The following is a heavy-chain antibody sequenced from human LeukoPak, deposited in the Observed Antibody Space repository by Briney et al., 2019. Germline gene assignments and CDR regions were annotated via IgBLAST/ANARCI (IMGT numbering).Heavy chain of an antibody. CDR2: IYPGDSDT. Sequence: GESLKISCKGSGYSSTSYWIGWVRQMPGKGLEWMGIIYPGDSDTRYSPSFQGQVTISADKSISTAYLQWSSLKASDTAMYYCARHKSDYVWGSYRESDYWGQGTLVTVSS. D-gene: IGHD3-16*02. CDR1: GYSSTSYW. CDR3: ARHKSDYVWGSYRESDY. J-gene: IGHJ4*02. V-gene: IGHV5-51*01.